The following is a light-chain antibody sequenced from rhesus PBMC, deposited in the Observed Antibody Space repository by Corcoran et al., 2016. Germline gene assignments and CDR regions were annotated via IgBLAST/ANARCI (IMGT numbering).Light chain of an antibody. CDR1: QGISNW. V-gene: IGKV1-69*01. J-gene: IGKJ4*01. CDR2: RAS. CDR3: QQHVNSPLT. Sequence: DIQMTQSPSSLSASVGDRVTITCRARQGISNWLAWYQQKPGKAPKLLIYRASNLETGVPSRFRGTGTGTDFTLTISSLQPADIATYYCQQHVNSPLTFGGGTKVEIK.